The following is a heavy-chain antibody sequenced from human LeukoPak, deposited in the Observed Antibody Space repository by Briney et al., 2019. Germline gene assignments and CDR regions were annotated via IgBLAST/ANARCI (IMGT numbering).Heavy chain of an antibody. CDR2: ISSSGSTI. J-gene: IGHJ4*02. Sequence: GGSLRLSCAAPGFTFSSYEMNWVRQAPGKGLEWVSYISSSGSTIYYADSVKGRFTISRDNAKNSLYLQMNSLRAEDTAVYYCARESGWLHAFDYGGQGTLVTVS. V-gene: IGHV3-48*03. CDR1: GFTFSSYE. CDR3: ARESGWLHAFDY. D-gene: IGHD5-24*01.